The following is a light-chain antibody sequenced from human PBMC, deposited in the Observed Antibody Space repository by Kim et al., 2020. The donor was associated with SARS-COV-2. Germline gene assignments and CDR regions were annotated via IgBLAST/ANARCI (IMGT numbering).Light chain of an antibody. CDR1: ESISSW. CDR2: KAS. Sequence: ASVGDRVTITCRASESISSWLAWYQQKPGKAPKLLIYKASSLESGVPSRFSGSGSGTEFTLTISSLQPDDFATYYCQQYNSYPLTFGGGTKVDIK. CDR3: QQYNSYPLT. V-gene: IGKV1-5*03. J-gene: IGKJ4*02.